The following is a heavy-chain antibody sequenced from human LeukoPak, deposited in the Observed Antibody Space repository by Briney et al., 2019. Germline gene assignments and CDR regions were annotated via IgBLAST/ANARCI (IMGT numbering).Heavy chain of an antibody. V-gene: IGHV3-30*02. Sequence: PGGSLRLSPAASRLTPTSYVMHTVREAPGKRLEGGAVIRYDGSNKYYADSVKGRFTISRDNSKNTLYLQMISLRAEDTAVYYCARGNRVGHKDDAFDIWGQGTMVTVSS. CDR3: ARGNRVGHKDDAFDI. J-gene: IGHJ3*02. D-gene: IGHD2/OR15-2a*01. CDR1: RLTPTSYV. CDR2: IRYDGSNK.